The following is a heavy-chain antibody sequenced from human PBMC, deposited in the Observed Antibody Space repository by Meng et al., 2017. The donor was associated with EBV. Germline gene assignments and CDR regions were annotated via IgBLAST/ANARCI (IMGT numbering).Heavy chain of an antibody. Sequence: QVELEESGAEVRKPGASGRVSCRSRGGTFRSEAVSWVRPAPGEGLEWMGGLIRMSGAPHYAQKFQDRVTIIADESTSTHSMELNNLRFEDTAMYYCASESGRGFTPDYWGQGTLVTVSS. J-gene: IGHJ4*02. V-gene: IGHV1-69*01. D-gene: IGHD3-10*01. CDR2: LIRMSGAP. CDR1: GGTFRSEA. CDR3: ASESGRGFTPDY.